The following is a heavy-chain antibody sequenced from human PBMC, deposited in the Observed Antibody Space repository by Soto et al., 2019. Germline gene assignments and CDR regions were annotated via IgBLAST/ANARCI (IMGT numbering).Heavy chain of an antibody. CDR1: GGSFSGYY. J-gene: IGHJ6*03. D-gene: IGHD2-15*01. CDR2: INHSGST. Sequence: SETLSLTCAVYGGSFSGYYWSWIRQPPGKGLEWIGEINHSGSTNYNPSFKSRVTISVDTSKNQFSLKLSSVTAADTAVYYCARGIRPRVVVVAARSISYMDVWGKGTTVTVSS. V-gene: IGHV4-34*01. CDR3: ARGIRPRVVVVAARSISYMDV.